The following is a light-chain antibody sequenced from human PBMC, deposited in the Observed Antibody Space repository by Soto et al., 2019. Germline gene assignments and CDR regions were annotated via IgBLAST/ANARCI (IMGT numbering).Light chain of an antibody. CDR1: QDISTS. J-gene: IGKJ2*03. V-gene: IGKV1-9*01. Sequence: DIQLTQSPSFLSASVGDRVTVSCRASQDISTSLAWFQQKAGKVPQLLVYPASTLQDGVPSRFSGSGSGTYFTLTINNLQAEDFATYYCQHLRTYPSSFGQGTKLDIK. CDR3: QHLRTYPSS. CDR2: PAS.